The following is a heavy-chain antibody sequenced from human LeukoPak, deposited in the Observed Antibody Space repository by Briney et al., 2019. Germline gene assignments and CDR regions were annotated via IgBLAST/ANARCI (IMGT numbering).Heavy chain of an antibody. J-gene: IGHJ4*02. CDR1: GGSISSSSYY. CDR3: ARQSSPHCSSTSCYWYTTDY. V-gene: IGHV4-39*01. D-gene: IGHD2-2*01. CDR2: IYYSGST. Sequence: KPSETLSLTCTVSGGSISSSSYYWGWIRQPPGKGLEWIGSIYYSGSTYYNPSLKSRVTISVDTSKNQFSLKLSSVTAADTAVYYCARQSSPHCSSTSCYWYTTDYWGQGTLVTVSS.